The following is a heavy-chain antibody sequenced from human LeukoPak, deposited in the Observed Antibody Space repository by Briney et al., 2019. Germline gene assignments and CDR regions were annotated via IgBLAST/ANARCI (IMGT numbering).Heavy chain of an antibody. J-gene: IGHJ3*02. Sequence: GGSLRLSCAASGFTFSSYWMSWVRQAPGKGLEGVANIKQDGSAKYYVDSVKGRFTISRDNAKNSLYLQMNSLRAEDTAVYYCAKEQQLVRGDDAFDIWGQGTMVTVSS. CDR1: GFTFSSYW. CDR2: IKQDGSAK. D-gene: IGHD6-13*01. V-gene: IGHV3-7*03. CDR3: AKEQQLVRGDDAFDI.